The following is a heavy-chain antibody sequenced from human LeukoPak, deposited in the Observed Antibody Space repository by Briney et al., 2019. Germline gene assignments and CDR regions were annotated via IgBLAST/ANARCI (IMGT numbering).Heavy chain of an antibody. CDR2: IHHDGST. J-gene: IGHJ4*02. D-gene: IGHD5-18*01. CDR1: GDSIKSRDW. Sequence: PSETLSLTCIVSGDSIKSRDWWDWVRQPPGKGLEWIGEIHHDGSTNYNPSLKSRVAISVDMSRNQFSLSLTSVSAADTAVYYCARGAAGYSYGWGQGTLVTVSS. V-gene: IGHV4-4*02. CDR3: ARGAAGYSYG.